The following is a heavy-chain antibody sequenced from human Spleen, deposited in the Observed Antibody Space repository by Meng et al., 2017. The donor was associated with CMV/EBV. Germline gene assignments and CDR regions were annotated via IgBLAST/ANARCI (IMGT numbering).Heavy chain of an antibody. Sequence: CKGSGYDFTKFWIGWVRQMPGKGLESMGIIYPDDSDTRYSPSFEGQVTISADKSTSTAFLQWRSLKASDTAMYFCARLMGSSAWFDPWGQGTLVTVSS. CDR3: ARLMGSSAWFDP. V-gene: IGHV5-51*01. D-gene: IGHD6-6*01. CDR1: GYDFTKFW. CDR2: IYPDDSDT. J-gene: IGHJ5*02.